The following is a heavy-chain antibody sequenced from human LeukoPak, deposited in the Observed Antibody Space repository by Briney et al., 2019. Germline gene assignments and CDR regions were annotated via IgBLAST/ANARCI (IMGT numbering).Heavy chain of an antibody. CDR2: IYHSGST. D-gene: IGHD6-13*01. Sequence: PSETLSLTCSASGSSISSGYYWGWIRQPPGKGLEWIGSIYHSGSTYYNPSLKSRVTISVDTSKNQFSLKLSSVTAADTAVYYCAEAAASSYYFDYWGQGTLVTVSS. J-gene: IGHJ4*02. CDR3: AEAAASSYYFDY. V-gene: IGHV4-38-2*02. CDR1: GSSISSGYY.